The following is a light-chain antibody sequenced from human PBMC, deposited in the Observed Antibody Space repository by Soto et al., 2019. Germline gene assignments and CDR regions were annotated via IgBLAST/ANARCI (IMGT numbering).Light chain of an antibody. V-gene: IGLV1-44*01. CDR2: TNN. Sequence: QSVLTQPPSASGTPGQRVTISCSGSSSSIGSNSVNWYQQLPRTAPKVLIYTNNQRPSGVPDRFSGSKSGTSASLAISGLQSDDEADYYCAAWDDSLNVYVFGTGTKVTVL. CDR3: AAWDDSLNVYV. CDR1: SSSIGSNS. J-gene: IGLJ1*01.